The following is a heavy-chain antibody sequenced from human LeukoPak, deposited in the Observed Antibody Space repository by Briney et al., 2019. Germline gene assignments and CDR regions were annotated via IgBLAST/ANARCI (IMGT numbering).Heavy chain of an antibody. V-gene: IGHV4-39*01. CDR1: GGSISSNSYY. CDR3: ARWRTARTGFDY. D-gene: IGHD3/OR15-3a*01. Sequence: SETLSLTCTVSGGSISSNSYYWGWIRQPPGKGLEWIGSIYYSGSPYYNPSLKSRVTISVDTSKNRFSLKVISVTAADTAVYYCARWRTARTGFDYWGQGTLVTVSS. J-gene: IGHJ4*02. CDR2: IYYSGSP.